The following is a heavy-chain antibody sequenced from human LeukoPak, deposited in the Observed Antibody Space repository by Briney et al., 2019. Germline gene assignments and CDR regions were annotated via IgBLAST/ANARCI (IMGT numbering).Heavy chain of an antibody. CDR3: AKAGWELLGQYYYYMDV. CDR2: ISGSGGSA. V-gene: IGHV3-23*01. D-gene: IGHD1-26*01. Sequence: GGSLRLSCAASGFTFSSYAMSWVRQAPGKGLEWVSAISGSGGSAYYADSVKGRFTISRDNSKNTLYLQMNSLRAEDTAVYYCAKAGWELLGQYYYYMDVWGKGTTVTVSS. CDR1: GFTFSSYA. J-gene: IGHJ6*03.